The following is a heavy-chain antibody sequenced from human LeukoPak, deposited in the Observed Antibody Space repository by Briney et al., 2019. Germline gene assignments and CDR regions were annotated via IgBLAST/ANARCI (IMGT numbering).Heavy chain of an antibody. CDR1: GFTFSSYA. CDR3: ARDRWFGSPNRPSDY. CDR2: IKQDGSEK. V-gene: IGHV3-7*01. J-gene: IGHJ4*02. Sequence: GGSLRLSCAASGFTFSSYAMSWVRQAPGKGLEWVANIKQDGSEKYYVDSVKGRFTISRDNAKNSLYLQMNSLRAEDTAVYYCARDRWFGSPNRPSDYWGQGTLVTVSS. D-gene: IGHD3-10*01.